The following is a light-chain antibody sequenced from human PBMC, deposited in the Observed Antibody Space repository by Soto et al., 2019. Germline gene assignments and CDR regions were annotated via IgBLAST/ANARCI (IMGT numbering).Light chain of an antibody. Sequence: EIVLTQSPGTLSLSPGERAALSCRASQSVSSSYLAWYQQKIGQAPRLLIYGASSRATCIPDRFSGSGSGTDFTLTISRLEPEDFAVYFCQQFRTSPITFGQGTRLEIK. J-gene: IGKJ5*01. CDR1: QSVSSSY. CDR3: QQFRTSPIT. V-gene: IGKV3-20*01. CDR2: GAS.